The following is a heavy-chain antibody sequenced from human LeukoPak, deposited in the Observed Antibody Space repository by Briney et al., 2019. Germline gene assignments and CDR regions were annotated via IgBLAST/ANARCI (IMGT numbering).Heavy chain of an antibody. Sequence: PSETLSLTCTVSGGTISSSSYYWGWIRQPPGKGLEGIGSIYYSESTYYNTSLKSRVTICVDTFKNHFSLKLSSVTAADTAVYYCASKMAGFWSGYAYYYYYMDVWGKGTTVTVSS. V-gene: IGHV4-39*02. CDR1: GGTISSSSYY. CDR3: ASKMAGFWSGYAYYYYYMDV. CDR2: IYYSEST. J-gene: IGHJ6*03. D-gene: IGHD3-3*01.